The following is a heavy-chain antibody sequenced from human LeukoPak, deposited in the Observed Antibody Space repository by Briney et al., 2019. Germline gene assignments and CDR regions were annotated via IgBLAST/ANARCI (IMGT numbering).Heavy chain of an antibody. CDR2: IDYDGGSG. D-gene: IGHD6-19*01. CDR1: GFTLSSYE. CDR3: TRNSGWYGLS. J-gene: IGHJ1*01. V-gene: IGHV3-23*01. Sequence: SGGSLRLSCTVSGFTLSSYEMSWIRQAPGKGLEWVSSIDYDGGSGHYADSVKGRFTISRDSSNNTLFLHLNSLRGEDTAVYYCTRNSGWYGLSWGQGTLVTVSS.